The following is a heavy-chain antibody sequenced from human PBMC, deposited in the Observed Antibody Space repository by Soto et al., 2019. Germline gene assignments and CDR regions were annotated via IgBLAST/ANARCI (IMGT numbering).Heavy chain of an antibody. D-gene: IGHD2-21*02. CDR1: GGTFSSYA. V-gene: IGHV1-69*01. Sequence: QVQLVQSGAEVKKPGSSVKVSCKASGGTFSSYAISWVRQAPGQVLEWMGGIIPIFGTANYAQKFQGRVTITEDESTSTGDMELSRLRSEDTAVYYCARGDCGGDCYYYYYCGMDVWGQGTTVTVSS. CDR3: ARGDCGGDCYYYYYCGMDV. CDR2: IIPIFGTA. J-gene: IGHJ6*02.